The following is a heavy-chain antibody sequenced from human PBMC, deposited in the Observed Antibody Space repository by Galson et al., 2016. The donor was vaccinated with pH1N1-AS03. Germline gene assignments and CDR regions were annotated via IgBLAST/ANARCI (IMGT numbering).Heavy chain of an antibody. J-gene: IGHJ4*02. Sequence: SLRLSCAASGFTFSNYWMHWVRQVPGRGLMWVSGIKSGGGDTRYADSVKGRFIISRDDAKNTLYLQMNSLRAEDTALYYCARDPDPNNIGWYYFDNWGQGSLVTVSS. V-gene: IGHV3-74*01. CDR1: GFTFSNYW. CDR2: IKSGGGDT. CDR3: ARDPDPNNIGWYYFDN. D-gene: IGHD6-19*01.